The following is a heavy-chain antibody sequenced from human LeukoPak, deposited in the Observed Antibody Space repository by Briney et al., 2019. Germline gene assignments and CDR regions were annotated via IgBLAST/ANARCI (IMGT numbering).Heavy chain of an antibody. Sequence: PGGSLRLSCVVSGFIFSSFCMHWVRQAPGKGLEWVAFISDDGSNKYHADSVKGRFTISRDNSKNTLYLQMNSLRAEDTAVYYCAKDRAQWLVGLFDYWGQGTLVTVSS. CDR2: ISDDGSNK. CDR3: AKDRAQWLVGLFDY. D-gene: IGHD6-19*01. V-gene: IGHV3-30*18. J-gene: IGHJ4*02. CDR1: GFIFSSFC.